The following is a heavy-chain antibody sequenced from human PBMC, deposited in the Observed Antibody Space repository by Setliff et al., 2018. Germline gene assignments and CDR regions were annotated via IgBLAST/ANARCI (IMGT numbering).Heavy chain of an antibody. J-gene: IGHJ4*02. CDR2: INDYNFNT. D-gene: IGHD2-2*01. Sequence: GASVKVSCKSSGFTFTDYGITWVRQVPGQGLEWMGWINDYNFNTQYAQKFQGRVTVTTDTSTTTAYLELRSLTSDDTAVYYCSRLVRYCTTTSCQGASGAELWGQGTLVTVSS. CDR3: SRLVRYCTTTSCQGASGAEL. CDR1: GFTFTDYG. V-gene: IGHV1-18*01.